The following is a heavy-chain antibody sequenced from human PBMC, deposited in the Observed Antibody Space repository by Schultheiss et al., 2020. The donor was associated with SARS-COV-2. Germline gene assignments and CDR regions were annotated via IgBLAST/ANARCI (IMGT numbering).Heavy chain of an antibody. CDR3: ARDRGTAVDDVK. CDR2: ISGSGGST. J-gene: IGHJ4*01. D-gene: IGHD3-10*01. Sequence: GGSLRLSCAASGFTFSTYGMHWVRQAPGKGLEWVSAISGSGGSTYYADSVKGRFTISRDNDENSLYLQMDSLRAEDTAVYYCARDRGTAVDDVKWGQGTLVTVSS. V-gene: IGHV3-23*01. CDR1: GFTFSTYG.